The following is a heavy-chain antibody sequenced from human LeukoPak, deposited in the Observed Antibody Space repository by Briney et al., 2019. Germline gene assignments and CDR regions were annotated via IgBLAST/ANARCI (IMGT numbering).Heavy chain of an antibody. Sequence: SETLSLTCTVSGYSISSGYFWGWIRQPPGKGLEWIGSFYHSGITYYNPSLKSRVTISVEMSKNQFSLKLSSVTAADTAVYYCARDKLGYCSGGSCYSRWFDPWGQGTLVTVSS. CDR3: ARDKLGYCSGGSCYSRWFDP. CDR1: GYSISSGYF. CDR2: FYHSGIT. D-gene: IGHD2-15*01. J-gene: IGHJ5*02. V-gene: IGHV4-38-2*02.